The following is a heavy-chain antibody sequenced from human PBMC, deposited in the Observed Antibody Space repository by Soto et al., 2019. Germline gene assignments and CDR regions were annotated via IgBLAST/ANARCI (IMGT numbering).Heavy chain of an antibody. D-gene: IGHD2-2*01. J-gene: IGHJ4*02. Sequence: PSETLSLTCTVSGGSISSGGYYWSWIRQHPGKGLEWIGYIYYSGSTYYNQSLKSRVTISVDTSKNQFSLKLSSVTAADTAVYYCARGRTSSPTPGDYWGQGTLVTAPQ. CDR2: IYYSGST. V-gene: IGHV4-31*03. CDR1: GGSISSGGYY. CDR3: ARGRTSSPTPGDY.